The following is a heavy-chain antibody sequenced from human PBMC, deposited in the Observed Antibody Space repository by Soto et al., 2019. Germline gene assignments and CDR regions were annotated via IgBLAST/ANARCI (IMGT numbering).Heavy chain of an antibody. J-gene: IGHJ4*02. D-gene: IGHD2-21*02. Sequence: QLQLQESGSRLLKPSQTLSLTCAVSGGSLSRAGSSWSWIRQSPGKGLEWIGYIYNSGNTFYNPSLKSRLTISVDRSKNQLSLQLNSVTAADTAVYYCASSRVVTTDFDFWGQGTLVTVSS. V-gene: IGHV4-30-2*06. CDR3: ASSRVVTTDFDF. CDR1: GGSLSRAGSS. CDR2: IYNSGNT.